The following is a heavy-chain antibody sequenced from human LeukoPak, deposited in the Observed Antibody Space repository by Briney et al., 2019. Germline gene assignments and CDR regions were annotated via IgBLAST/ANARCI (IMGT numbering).Heavy chain of an antibody. CDR2: IYSSGST. Sequence: PGGSLRLSCAASGFSVSTNYMNWVRQAPGKGLEWVSVIYSSGSTYYADSVTGRFTISRDNSNNTLYLQMNSLRAEDTAIYYCASTSDYWGQGTLVTVSS. D-gene: IGHD1-26*01. J-gene: IGHJ4*02. V-gene: IGHV3-53*01. CDR3: ASTSDY. CDR1: GFSVSTNY.